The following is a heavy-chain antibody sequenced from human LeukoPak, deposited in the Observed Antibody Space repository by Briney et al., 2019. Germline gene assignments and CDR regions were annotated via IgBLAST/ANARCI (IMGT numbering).Heavy chain of an antibody. CDR3: ARDNGDSVLRFLEWGGGY. J-gene: IGHJ4*02. D-gene: IGHD3-3*01. Sequence: PGGSLRLSCAASGFTFSDYYMSWIRQAPGKGLEWVSYISSSGSTIYYADSVKGRFTISRDNAKNSLYLQMNSLRAEDTAVYYCARDNGDSVLRFLEWGGGYWGQGTLVTVSS. CDR2: ISSSGSTI. V-gene: IGHV3-11*01. CDR1: GFTFSDYY.